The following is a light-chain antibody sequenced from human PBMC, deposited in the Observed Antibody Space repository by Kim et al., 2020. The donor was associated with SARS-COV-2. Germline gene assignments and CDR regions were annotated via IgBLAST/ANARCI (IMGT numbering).Light chain of an antibody. J-gene: IGLJ1*01. Sequence: QSITISCASTSSYVGSYKYVSWYRQHPGKAPKLVIYEVDNRPSGVSIRFSGSKSGNTASLTISGLQAEDEADYYCSSYIRGSTNYVFGTGTKVTVL. V-gene: IGLV2-14*01. CDR3: SSYIRGSTNYV. CDR1: SSYVGSYKY. CDR2: EVD.